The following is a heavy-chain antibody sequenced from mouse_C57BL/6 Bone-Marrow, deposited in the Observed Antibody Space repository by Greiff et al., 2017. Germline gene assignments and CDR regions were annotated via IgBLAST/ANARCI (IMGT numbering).Heavy chain of an antibody. J-gene: IGHJ4*01. CDR1: GYTFTGYW. CDR2: IFPGSGST. CDR3: ASRLYYYAMDY. V-gene: IGHV1-9*01. Sequence: QVQLQQSGAELMKPGASVKLSCKATGYTFTGYWIEWVKQRPGHGLEWIGEIFPGSGSTNYNGTFKGKATLTAAKSSSTTYMQLNSLTSEDSAVYFCASRLYYYAMDYWGQGTSVTVSS.